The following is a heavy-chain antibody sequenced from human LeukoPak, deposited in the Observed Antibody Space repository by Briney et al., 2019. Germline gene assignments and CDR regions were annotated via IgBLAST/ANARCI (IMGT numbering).Heavy chain of an antibody. CDR3: ATLPLLSDYYYYYYGMDV. V-gene: IGHV1-8*01. Sequence: ASVKVSCKASGYTFTSYDINWVRQATGQGLEWMGWMNPNSGNTGYAQKFQGRVTMTRNTSISTAYMELSSLRSEDTVVYYCATLPLLSDYYYYYYGMDVWGQGPTVTVSS. CDR1: GYTFTSYD. D-gene: IGHD3-16*01. J-gene: IGHJ6*02. CDR2: MNPNSGNT.